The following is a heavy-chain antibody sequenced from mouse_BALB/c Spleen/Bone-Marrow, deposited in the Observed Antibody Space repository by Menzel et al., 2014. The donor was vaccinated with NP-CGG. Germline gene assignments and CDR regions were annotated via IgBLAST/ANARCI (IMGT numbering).Heavy chain of an antibody. CDR2: IWAGGST. Sequence: QLQQSGPGLVAPSQSLSITCTVSGFSLTSYGVHWVRQPPGKGLEWLGVIWAGGSTNYNSALMSRLSISKDNSKSQVFLKINSLQTDDTAMYYCARALDSSGYGFAYWGQGTLVTVSA. V-gene: IGHV2-9*02. CDR1: GFSLTSYG. D-gene: IGHD3-2*01. CDR3: ARALDSSGYGFAY. J-gene: IGHJ3*01.